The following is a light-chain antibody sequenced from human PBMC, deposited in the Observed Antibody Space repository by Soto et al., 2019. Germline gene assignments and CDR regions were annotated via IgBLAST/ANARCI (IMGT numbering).Light chain of an antibody. CDR3: QQANSFPIT. CDR2: GAS. Sequence: ESQMTQSPSSVSASVGAIVTITRRAAQGSSTWLAWYQQKAGKAPNLLIYGASNLHSGVPSRFSGSGSGTNFTLTISSLQPEDFATYYCQQANSFPITFGQGRRLEI. J-gene: IGKJ5*01. V-gene: IGKV1-12*01. CDR1: QGSSTW.